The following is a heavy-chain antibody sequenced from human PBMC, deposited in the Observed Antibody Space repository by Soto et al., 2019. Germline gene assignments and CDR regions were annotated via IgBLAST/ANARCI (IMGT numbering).Heavy chain of an antibody. V-gene: IGHV1-18*01. CDR1: GYTFTSYG. CDR3: VRDYRLELPVGDWFDP. CDR2: ISAYNGNT. J-gene: IGHJ5*02. D-gene: IGHD1-7*01. Sequence: QVQLVQSGAEVKKPGASVKVSCKASGYTFTSYGISWVRQAPGQGLEWMGWISAYNGNTNYAQKLQGRVTMTTDTSTSTAYMELRSLRSDDTAVYYCVRDYRLELPVGDWFDPWGQGTLVTVSS.